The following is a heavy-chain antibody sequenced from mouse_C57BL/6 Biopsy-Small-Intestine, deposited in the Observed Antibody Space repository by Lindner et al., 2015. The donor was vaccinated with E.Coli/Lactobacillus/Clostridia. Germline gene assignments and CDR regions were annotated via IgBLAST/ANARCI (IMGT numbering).Heavy chain of an antibody. V-gene: IGHV5-17*01. CDR3: ARGDVGLYYALDY. Sequence: VQLQESWGGLVKPGGSRKLSCAASGFTFSDYGIHWVRQAPEKGLEWVAYINSVSSTIYYADTLRGRFTISRDNAKNTLFLQMTSLRSEDTAMYYCARGDVGLYYALDYWGQGTSVTVSS. CDR1: GFTFSDYG. J-gene: IGHJ4*01. CDR2: INSVSSTI.